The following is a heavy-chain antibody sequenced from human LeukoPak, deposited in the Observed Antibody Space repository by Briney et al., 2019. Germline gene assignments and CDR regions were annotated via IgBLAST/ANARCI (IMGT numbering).Heavy chain of an antibody. D-gene: IGHD3-16*01. CDR1: GFTFSSYS. V-gene: IGHV3-21*01. CDR3: ASARPAWFGGVILAIDY. CDR2: ISSSSSYI. Sequence: PGGSLTLSCAASGFTFSSYSMNWVRQAPGKGLEWVSSISSSSSYIYYADSVKGRFTISRDNAKNSLYLQMNSLRAEDTAVYYCASARPAWFGGVILAIDYWGQGTLVTVSS. J-gene: IGHJ4*02.